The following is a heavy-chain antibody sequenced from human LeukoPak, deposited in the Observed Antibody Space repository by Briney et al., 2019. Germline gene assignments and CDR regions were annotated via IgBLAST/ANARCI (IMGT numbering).Heavy chain of an antibody. J-gene: IGHJ4*02. CDR1: GGTFSSYA. CDR2: IIPIFGTA. V-gene: IGHV1-69*05. CDR3: ARAGQQLVLAEFDY. D-gene: IGHD6-13*01. Sequence: GASVKVSCKASGGTFSSYAISWVRQAPGQGLEWMGGIIPIFGTANYAQKFQGRVTITTDESTSTAYMELSSLRSEDTAVYYCARAGQQLVLAEFDYWGQGTLVTVSS.